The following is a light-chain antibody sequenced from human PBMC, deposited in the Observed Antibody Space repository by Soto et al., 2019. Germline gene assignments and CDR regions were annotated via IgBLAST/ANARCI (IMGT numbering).Light chain of an antibody. Sequence: DIVMTQSPATLSVAPGERVTFSCRASQGVSRKLAWYQHKPGQAPRLLISGASTGATGIPARFSGSGSGTEFTLTISSLQSEDCAMWPINFGGGTRWISN. CDR2: GAS. J-gene: IGKJ4*01. CDR1: QGVSRK. V-gene: IGKV3-15*01. CDR3: N.